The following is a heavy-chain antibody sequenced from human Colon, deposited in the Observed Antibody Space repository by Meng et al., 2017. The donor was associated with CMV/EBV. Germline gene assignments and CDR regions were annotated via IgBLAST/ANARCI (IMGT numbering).Heavy chain of an antibody. CDR2: INDDGSTT. V-gene: IGHV3-74*01. D-gene: IGHD2-2*01. Sequence: TFSRYWMNWVRHVPGQGLVWVSHINDDGSTTSHADSVKGRFTISRDNAKNTLYLQMNSLRAEDTAVYYCARDVLGSCKGTSCYRLSPWGQGTLVTVSS. J-gene: IGHJ5*02. CDR3: ARDVLGSCKGTSCYRLSP. CDR1: TFSRYW.